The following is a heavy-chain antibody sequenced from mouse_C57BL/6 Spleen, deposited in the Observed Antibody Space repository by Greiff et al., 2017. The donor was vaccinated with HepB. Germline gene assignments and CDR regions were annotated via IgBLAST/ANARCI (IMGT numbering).Heavy chain of an antibody. Sequence: QVQLQQPGAELVMPGASVKLSCKASGYTFTSYWMHWVKQRPGQGLEWIGEIDPSDSYTNYNQKFKGKSTLTVDKSSSTAYMQLSSLTSEDSAVYYCATLRRFDYWGQGTTLTVSS. D-gene: IGHD3-2*02. CDR3: ATLRRFDY. CDR2: IDPSDSYT. V-gene: IGHV1-69*01. J-gene: IGHJ2*01. CDR1: GYTFTSYW.